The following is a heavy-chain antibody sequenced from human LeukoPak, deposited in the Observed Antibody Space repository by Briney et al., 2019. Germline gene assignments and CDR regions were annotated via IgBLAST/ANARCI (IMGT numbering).Heavy chain of an antibody. CDR1: GDSVSSNSAA. Sequence: SETLSLTCAISGDSVSSNSAAWNWIRQSPSRGLEWLGRTYYRSKWYNDYAVSVKSRITINPDTSKNQFSLQLNSVTPEDTAVYYCARVLYSSGPKGTFDPWGQGTLVTVSS. CDR3: ARVLYSSGPKGTFDP. V-gene: IGHV6-1*01. CDR2: TYYRSKWYN. J-gene: IGHJ5*02. D-gene: IGHD6-19*01.